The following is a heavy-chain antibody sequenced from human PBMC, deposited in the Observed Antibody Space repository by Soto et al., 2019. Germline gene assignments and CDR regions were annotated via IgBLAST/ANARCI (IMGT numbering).Heavy chain of an antibody. Sequence: EVQLVESGGDFVPPGGSLRLSCVASGFNFSNYWMTWARQAPGKGLEWVANINQHGSEKFYVDSVEGRFSISRDNPYHSVYLQMNSLRAEDTAIYYCATDILDYWGQGTSVTVSS. V-gene: IGHV3-7*05. J-gene: IGHJ4*02. CDR2: INQHGSEK. CDR3: ATDILDY. CDR1: GFNFSNYW.